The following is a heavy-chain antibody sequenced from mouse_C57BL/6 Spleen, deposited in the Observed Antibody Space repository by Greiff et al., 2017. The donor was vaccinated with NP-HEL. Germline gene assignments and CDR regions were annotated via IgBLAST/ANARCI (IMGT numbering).Heavy chain of an antibody. Sequence: EVQLQQSGPELVKPGASVKISCKASGYSFTGYYMNWVKQSPEKSLEWIGEINPSTGGTTYNQKFKAKATLTVDKSSSTAYMQLKSLTSEDSAVYYCARRGYYDYDRDAMDYWGQGTSVTVSS. J-gene: IGHJ4*01. D-gene: IGHD2-4*01. CDR1: GYSFTGYY. CDR2: INPSTGGT. V-gene: IGHV1-42*01. CDR3: ARRGYYDYDRDAMDY.